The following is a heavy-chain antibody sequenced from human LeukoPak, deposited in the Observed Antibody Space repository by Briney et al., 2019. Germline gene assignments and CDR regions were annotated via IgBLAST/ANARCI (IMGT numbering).Heavy chain of an antibody. CDR1: GFTFSSYS. D-gene: IGHD5-24*01. CDR3: ARDSHRHGYNAF. J-gene: IGHJ4*02. Sequence: GSLRLSCAASGFTFSSYSMNWVRQAPGKGLEWVSSISSSSSYIYYADSVKGRFTISRDNAKNSLYLQMNSLRAEDTAVYYCARDSHRHGYNAFWGQGTLVTVSS. V-gene: IGHV3-21*01. CDR2: ISSSSSYI.